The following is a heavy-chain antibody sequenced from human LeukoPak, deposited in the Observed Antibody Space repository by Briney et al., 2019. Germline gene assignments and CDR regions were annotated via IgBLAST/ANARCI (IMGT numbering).Heavy chain of an antibody. J-gene: IGHJ6*02. V-gene: IGHV3-30*04. CDR1: GFTFSSYA. Sequence: GGSLRLSCAASGFTFSSYAMHWVRQAPGKGLERVAVISYDGSNKYYADSVKGRFTISRDNSKNTLYLQMNSLRAEDTAVYYCARGDCSSTSCSDDSYYYYGMDVWGQGTTVTVSS. CDR2: ISYDGSNK. D-gene: IGHD2-2*01. CDR3: ARGDCSSTSCSDDSYYYYGMDV.